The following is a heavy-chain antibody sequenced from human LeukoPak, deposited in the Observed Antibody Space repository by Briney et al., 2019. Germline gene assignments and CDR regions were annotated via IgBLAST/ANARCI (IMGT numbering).Heavy chain of an antibody. CDR1: GGSFSGYC. CDR2: INHSGST. J-gene: IGHJ3*02. D-gene: IGHD3-22*01. V-gene: IGHV4-34*01. Sequence: SETLSLTCAVYGGSFSGYCWSWIRQPPGKGLEWIGEINHSGSTNYNPSLKSRVTVSVDTSKNQFSLKLSSVTAADTAVYYCARHVRSYYYDSSGYYRPIDAFDIWGQGTMVTVSS. CDR3: ARHVRSYYYDSSGYYRPIDAFDI.